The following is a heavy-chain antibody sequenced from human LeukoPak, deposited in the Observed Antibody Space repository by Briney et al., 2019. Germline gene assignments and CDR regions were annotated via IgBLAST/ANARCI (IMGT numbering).Heavy chain of an antibody. V-gene: IGHV3-21*01. CDR2: ISSSSSYI. J-gene: IGHJ6*03. Sequence: GGSLRLSCAASGFTFSSYSMTWVRQAPGKGLEWVSSISSSSSYIYYADSVKGRFTISRDDAKNSLYLQMNSLRAEDTAVYYCARDNTVVTYYYYYYMDVWGKGTTVTVSS. CDR3: ARDNTVVTYYYYYYMDV. CDR1: GFTFSSYS. D-gene: IGHD4-23*01.